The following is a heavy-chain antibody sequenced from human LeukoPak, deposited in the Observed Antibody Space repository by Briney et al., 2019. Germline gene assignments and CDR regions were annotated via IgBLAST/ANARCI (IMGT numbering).Heavy chain of an antibody. V-gene: IGHV3-23*01. CDR2: ITGSGDST. CDR1: GISGIPFSSNA. CDR3: AKYLAGGWSYTDY. D-gene: IGHD6-19*01. Sequence: PGRSLRLSCAASGISGIPFSSNAMTWVRQAPGKGLEWVSGITGSGDSTFYTESVKGRFTISRDNSKNTLYLEMNSLRAEDTAVYYCAKYLAGGWSYTDYWGQGTLVTVSS. J-gene: IGHJ4*02.